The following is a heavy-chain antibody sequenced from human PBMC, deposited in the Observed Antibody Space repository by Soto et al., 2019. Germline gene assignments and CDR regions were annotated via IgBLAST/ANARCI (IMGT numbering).Heavy chain of an antibody. Sequence: EVQLVESGGGLVQPGRSLRLSCAASGFTFDDYVMHWVRQAPGKGLEWVSGISWNSGSIGYADSVKGRFTISRDNAKNSLYLQMNSLRAEDTALYYCAKDISGIAAAGGWFDPWGQGTLVTVSS. V-gene: IGHV3-9*01. CDR3: AKDISGIAAAGGWFDP. CDR1: GFTFDDYV. D-gene: IGHD6-13*01. J-gene: IGHJ5*02. CDR2: ISWNSGSI.